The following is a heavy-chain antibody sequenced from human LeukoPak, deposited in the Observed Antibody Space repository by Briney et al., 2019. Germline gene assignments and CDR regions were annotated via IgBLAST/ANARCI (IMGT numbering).Heavy chain of an antibody. CDR1: VYTFTGYY. J-gene: IGHJ6*03. D-gene: IGHD3-3*01. Sequence: ASVKVSCKASVYTFTGYYMHWVRQAPGQRLEWMGWINPNSGGTDYAQKFQGRVTMTRDTSISTAYMELSRLRSDDTAVYSCARGAPYYDFWSGYYYYMDVWGNGTTVTVSS. CDR2: INPNSGGT. V-gene: IGHV1-2*02. CDR3: ARGAPYYDFWSGYYYYMDV.